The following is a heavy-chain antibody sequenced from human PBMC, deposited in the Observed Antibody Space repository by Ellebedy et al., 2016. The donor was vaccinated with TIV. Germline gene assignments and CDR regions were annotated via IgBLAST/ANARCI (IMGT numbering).Heavy chain of an antibody. J-gene: IGHJ6*02. CDR3: ARMLSPVAYYYYGMDV. Sequence: SGPTLVKPTQTLTLTCTFSGFSLSTSGVGVGWIRQPPGKALEWLALIYWDDDKRYSPSLKSRLTITKDTSKNQVVLTMTNMDPVDTATYYCARMLSPVAYYYYGMDVWGQGTTVTVSS. CDR1: GFSLSTSGVG. D-gene: IGHD2-8*01. CDR2: IYWDDDK. V-gene: IGHV2-5*02.